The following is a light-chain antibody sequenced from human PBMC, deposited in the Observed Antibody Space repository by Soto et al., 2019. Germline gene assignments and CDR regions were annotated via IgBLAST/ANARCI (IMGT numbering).Light chain of an antibody. CDR1: DDGAQF. CDR2: DAS. Sequence: EIQMTQSPSTLSASVGDTDSVTCRASDDGAQFLAWHQQKPGRSPEILISDASDLKSGVPSRFRGSGSGTDFTLTIIGLQPDDSAYYYWQQYKTWWTFGQGTKVEIK. CDR3: QQYKTWWT. V-gene: IGKV1-5*01. J-gene: IGKJ1*01.